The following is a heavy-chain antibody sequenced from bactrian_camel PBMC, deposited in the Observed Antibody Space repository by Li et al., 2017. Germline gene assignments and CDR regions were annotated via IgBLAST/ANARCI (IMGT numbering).Heavy chain of an antibody. D-gene: IGHD2*01. J-gene: IGHJ6*01. CDR2: SGGT. CDR1: GFTFSDYW. V-gene: IGHV3S1*01. Sequence: VQLVESGGGLVQPGGSLRLSCAASGFTFSDYWMYWVRQAPGKGLEWVSTSGGTNYADSVKGRFIISKDNANLYLQMNSLKTEDTAVYTAPQRGGSPPGARGPRSPSP. CDR3: PQRGGSPP.